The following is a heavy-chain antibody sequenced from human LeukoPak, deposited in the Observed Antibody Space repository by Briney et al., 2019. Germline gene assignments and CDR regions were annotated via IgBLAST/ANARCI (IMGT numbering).Heavy chain of an antibody. Sequence: ASVKVSCKASGYTFTGYYMHWVRQAPGQGLEWMGWINPNSGGTNYAQKFQGRVTMTRNTSISTAYMELSRLRSDDTAVSYCAKVQPDDIVVVPAAVTFDYWGQGTLVTVSS. V-gene: IGHV1-2*02. CDR2: INPNSGGT. CDR3: AKVQPDDIVVVPAAVTFDY. CDR1: GYTFTGYY. D-gene: IGHD2-2*01. J-gene: IGHJ4*02.